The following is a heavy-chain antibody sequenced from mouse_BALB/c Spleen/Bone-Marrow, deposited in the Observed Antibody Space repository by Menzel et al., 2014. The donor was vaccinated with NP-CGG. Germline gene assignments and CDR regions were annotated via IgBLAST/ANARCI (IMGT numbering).Heavy chain of an antibody. CDR1: GISITTGNYR. Sequence: EVQLVESGPGLVKPSQTVSLTCTVAGISITTGNYRWSWIRQFPGNKLEWIGYIYYSGTITYNPSLTSRTTITRDTSXNQFFLEMNSLTAEDTATYYCARYGNYFDYWGQGTTLTVPS. J-gene: IGHJ2*01. V-gene: IGHV3-5*02. CDR2: IYYSGTI. CDR3: ARYGNYFDY. D-gene: IGHD2-1*01.